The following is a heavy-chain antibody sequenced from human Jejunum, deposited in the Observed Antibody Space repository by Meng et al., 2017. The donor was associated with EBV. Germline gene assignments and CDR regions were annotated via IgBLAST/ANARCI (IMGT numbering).Heavy chain of an antibody. CDR2: MYYTGKA. V-gene: IGHV4-61*01. CDR3: ARGRGYDYGDS. Sequence: QVQLQESGPGLLKPSGXLSLTCSVSGDSVSGYNYWTWIRQSPGKGLEWIGNMYYTGKAIYKSSLQSRVTISVDTSKNQFSLRVTSVTAADTAIYYCARGRGYDYGDSWGQGTLVTVSS. D-gene: IGHD5-12*01. CDR1: GDSVSGYNY. J-gene: IGHJ5*02.